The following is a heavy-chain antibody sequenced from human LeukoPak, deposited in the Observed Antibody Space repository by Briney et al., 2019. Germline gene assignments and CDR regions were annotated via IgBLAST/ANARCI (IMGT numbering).Heavy chain of an antibody. V-gene: IGHV4-34*01. CDR1: GGSFSGYY. Sequence: SETLSLTCAVYGGSFSGYYWSWIRQPPGKGLEWIGSIYYSGIAYYNPTLKSRVTISVDASKSHFSLRLSSVTAADTAVYYCARQVNSMAGTHFDVWGLGTLVPVSS. D-gene: IGHD6-19*01. CDR3: ARQVNSMAGTHFDV. CDR2: IYYSGIA. J-gene: IGHJ4*02.